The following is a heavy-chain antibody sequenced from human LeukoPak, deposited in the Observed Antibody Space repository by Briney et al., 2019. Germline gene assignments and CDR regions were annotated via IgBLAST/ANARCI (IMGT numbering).Heavy chain of an antibody. V-gene: IGHV4-59*08. J-gene: IGHJ6*02. CDR1: GGSISTYY. Sequence: PSETLSLTCTVSGGSISTYYWSWIRQPPGKGLEWIGYIYYSGSTNYNPSLKSRVTISLDTPKDQFSLELSSVTAADTAVYYCARVFGSGSYSTGMDVWGQGTTVTVSS. CDR3: ARVFGSGSYSTGMDV. CDR2: IYYSGST. D-gene: IGHD3-10*01.